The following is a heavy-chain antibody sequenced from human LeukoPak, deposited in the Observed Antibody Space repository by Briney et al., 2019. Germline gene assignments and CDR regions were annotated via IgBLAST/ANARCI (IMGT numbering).Heavy chain of an antibody. J-gene: IGHJ6*03. CDR1: GGSVSSYY. Sequence: PSETLSLTCTVSGGSVSSYYWSWIRQPPGKGLEWSGEINHSGRTNYNPSLKSRVTISVDTSKNQFSLKLSSVTAADTAVYYCARPIASGSYYYYYMDVWGKGTTVTVSS. CDR3: ARPIASGSYYYYYMDV. V-gene: IGHV4-34*01. CDR2: INHSGRT. D-gene: IGHD1-26*01.